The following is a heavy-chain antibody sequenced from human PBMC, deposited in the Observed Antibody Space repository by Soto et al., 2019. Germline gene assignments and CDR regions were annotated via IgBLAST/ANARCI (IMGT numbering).Heavy chain of an antibody. D-gene: IGHD2-8*01. Sequence: QVQLVQSGAELRKHGSSVKVSCKASGGTFSDSTINWLRQAPGQRLEWMGGIIPIYDTANYAEKFQGRVTITADESTSTSFMEVSSLRSQDTAVYYCARDGILTGYSYGMDVWGQGTMVTVSS. CDR1: GGTFSDST. CDR3: ARDGILTGYSYGMDV. CDR2: IIPIYDTA. V-gene: IGHV1-69*01. J-gene: IGHJ6*01.